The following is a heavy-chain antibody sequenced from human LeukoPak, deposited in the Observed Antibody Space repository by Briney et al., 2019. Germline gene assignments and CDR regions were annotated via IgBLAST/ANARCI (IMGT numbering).Heavy chain of an antibody. CDR2: INHSGST. Sequence: SETLSLTCAVYGGSFSGYYWSWIRQPPGKGLEWIGEINHSGSTNYNPSLKSRVTISVDTSKNQFSLKLSSVTAADTAVYYCAILNGYCSGSSCYGTHGYFDYWGQGTLVTVSS. V-gene: IGHV4-34*01. J-gene: IGHJ4*02. D-gene: IGHD2-15*01. CDR1: GGSFSGYY. CDR3: AILNGYCSGSSCYGTHGYFDY.